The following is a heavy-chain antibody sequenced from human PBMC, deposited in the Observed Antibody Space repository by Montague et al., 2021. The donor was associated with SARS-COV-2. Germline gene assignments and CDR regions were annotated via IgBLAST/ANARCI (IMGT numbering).Heavy chain of an antibody. V-gene: IGHV3-11*06. J-gene: IGHJ4*02. CDR1: GFTFSHYD. D-gene: IGHD6-13*01. CDR2: ISFRSGAT. CDR3: ARDHRAYSSTWIVDY. Sequence: SLRLSCAASGFTFSHYDMSWFRQAPGKGLEWVSYISFRSGATNYSDSVRGRFTISRDDAKNAVYLQMHSLRVEDTALYFWARDHRAYSSTWIVDYWGQGTVVTVSA.